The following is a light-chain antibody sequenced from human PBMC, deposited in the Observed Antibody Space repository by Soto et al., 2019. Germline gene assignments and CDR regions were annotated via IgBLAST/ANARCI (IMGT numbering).Light chain of an antibody. CDR2: AAS. CDR1: ESIDNW. Sequence: DIQMTQSPSTLSASAGDTVTITCRASESIDNWLAWYQQKPGKAPKLLLFAASNLQSGVPSRFSGGGSGTDFTLTISSLQPEDFATYYCQQSYSTPRTFGQGTKVDIK. J-gene: IGKJ1*01. CDR3: QQSYSTPRT. V-gene: IGKV1-39*01.